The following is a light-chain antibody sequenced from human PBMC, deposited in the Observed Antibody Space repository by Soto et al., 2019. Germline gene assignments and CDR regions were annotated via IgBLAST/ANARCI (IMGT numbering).Light chain of an antibody. CDR1: QSISSW. V-gene: IGKV1-5*01. Sequence: DIQMTQSPSTLSASVGYRFPLTCRASQSISSWLAWYQQKPGKAPKLLIYDASSLESGVPSRFSGSGSGTEFTLTISSLQPDDFATYYCQQYNSYSLTFGGGTKVEIK. J-gene: IGKJ4*01. CDR2: DAS. CDR3: QQYNSYSLT.